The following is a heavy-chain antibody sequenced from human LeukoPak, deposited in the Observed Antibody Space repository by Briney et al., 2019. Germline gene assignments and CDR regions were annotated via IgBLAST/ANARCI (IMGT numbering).Heavy chain of an antibody. CDR2: INPDTGDK. CDR3: ARTTSMTASGYDY. CDR1: GYTFTNYR. D-gene: IGHD2-21*02. V-gene: IGHV1-8*03. J-gene: IGHJ4*02. Sequence: AASVKVSCKASGYTFTNYRINWVRQASGQGLEWMTWINPDTGDKGYARKFQDRVTITTDTSISTAYMELSSLTSEDTAVYFCARTTSMTASGYDYWGQGTLVTVSS.